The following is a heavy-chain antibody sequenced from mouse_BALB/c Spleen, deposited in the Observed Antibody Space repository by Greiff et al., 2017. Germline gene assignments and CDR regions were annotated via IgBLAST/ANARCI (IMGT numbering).Heavy chain of an antibody. V-gene: IGHV5-9-3*01. Sequence: DVKLVESGGGLVKPGGSLKLSCAASGFTFSSYAMSWVRQTPEKRLEWVATISSGGIYTYYPDSVKGRFTISRDNAKNTLYLQMSSLRSEDTAMYYCARQGGYYGYYFDYWGQGTTLTVSS. CDR3: ARQGGYYGYYFDY. CDR1: GFTFSSYA. D-gene: IGHD1-1*01. J-gene: IGHJ2*01. CDR2: ISSGGIYT.